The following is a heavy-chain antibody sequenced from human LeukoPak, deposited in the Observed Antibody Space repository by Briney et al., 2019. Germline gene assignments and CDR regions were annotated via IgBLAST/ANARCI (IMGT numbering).Heavy chain of an antibody. V-gene: IGHV1-3*03. Sequence: ASVKVSCKASGYTFTTYTIHWVRQAPGQRLECMGWINAGNGNTKYSQEFQGRVTITRDTSASTVYMELSSLRSEDMAVYYCARVAQHRYYYDTSDFRYYFDYWGQGTLVTVSS. CDR1: GYTFTTYT. CDR3: ARVAQHRYYYDTSDFRYYFDY. D-gene: IGHD3-22*01. J-gene: IGHJ4*02. CDR2: INAGNGNT.